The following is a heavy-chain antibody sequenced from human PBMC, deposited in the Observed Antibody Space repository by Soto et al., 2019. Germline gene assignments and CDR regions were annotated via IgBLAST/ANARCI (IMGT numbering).Heavy chain of an antibody. J-gene: IGHJ4*02. CDR1: GGSISSYY. CDR3: ARRYGYSFDY. D-gene: IGHD5-18*01. Sequence: QVQLQESGPGLVKPSETLSLTCTVSGGSISSYYWSWIRQPPGKGLEWIGYIYYSGTTNYNPSLKXRVTISVDPSKNQLSLKLSSVTAADTAVYYCARRYGYSFDYWGQGTLVTVSS. CDR2: IYYSGTT. V-gene: IGHV4-59*08.